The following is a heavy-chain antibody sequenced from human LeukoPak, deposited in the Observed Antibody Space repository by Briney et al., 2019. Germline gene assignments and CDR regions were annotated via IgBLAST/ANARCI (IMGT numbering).Heavy chain of an antibody. J-gene: IGHJ5*02. D-gene: IGHD5-18*01. CDR3: ARSATLWALHWFDP. Sequence: SETLSLTCTVSGGSISSSSYYWGWIRQPPGKGLEWIGSIYYSGSTNYNPSLKSRVTISVDTSKNQFSLKLSSVTAADTAVYYCARSATLWALHWFDPWGQGTLVTVSS. CDR2: IYYSGST. V-gene: IGHV4-39*07. CDR1: GGSISSSSYY.